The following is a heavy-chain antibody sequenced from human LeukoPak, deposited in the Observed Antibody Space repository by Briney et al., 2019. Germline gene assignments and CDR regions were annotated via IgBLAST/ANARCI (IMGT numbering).Heavy chain of an antibody. CDR1: GFTFSSYS. D-gene: IGHD6-13*01. CDR3: ARDLSAADDAFDI. CDR2: ISSSSSTI. Sequence: GGSLRLSCAASGFTFSSYSMNWVRQAPGKGLEWVSSISSSSSTIYYADSVKGRFTISRDNAKNSLYLQMNSLRAEDTAVYYCARDLSAADDAFDIWGQGTMVTVSS. V-gene: IGHV3-48*04. J-gene: IGHJ3*02.